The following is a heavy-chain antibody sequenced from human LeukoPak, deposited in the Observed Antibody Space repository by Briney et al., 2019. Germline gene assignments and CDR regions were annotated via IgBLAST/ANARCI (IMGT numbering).Heavy chain of an antibody. Sequence: GSLRLSCAASGFTFSSYSMNWVRQAPGKGLEWVSYISSSSSTIYYADSVKGRFTISRDNAKNSLYLQMNSLRAEDTAVYYCARDFSSFGYPYYFDYWGQGTLVTVSS. V-gene: IGHV3-48*01. CDR3: ARDFSSFGYPYYFDY. CDR1: GFTFSSYS. D-gene: IGHD3-22*01. CDR2: ISSSSSTI. J-gene: IGHJ4*02.